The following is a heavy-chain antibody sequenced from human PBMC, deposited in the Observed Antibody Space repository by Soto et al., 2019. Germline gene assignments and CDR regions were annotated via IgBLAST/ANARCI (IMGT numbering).Heavy chain of an antibody. D-gene: IGHD5-12*01. Sequence: LSLTFTVSNGSISTSYWSWIRQPPWRSLEWIGHIYYTGSPTYNPSLKSRVTISENTSKKTVSLTLISVTAEDTAVYYCARSRSTRQPFDDWGRG. CDR2: IYYTGSP. V-gene: IGHV4-59*01. CDR1: NGSISTSY. CDR3: ARSRSTRQPFDD. J-gene: IGHJ2*01.